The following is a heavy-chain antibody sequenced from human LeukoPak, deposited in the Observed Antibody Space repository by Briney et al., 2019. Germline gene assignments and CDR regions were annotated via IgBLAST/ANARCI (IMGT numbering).Heavy chain of an antibody. CDR1: GFTFSSYG. D-gene: IGHD6-13*01. V-gene: IGHV3-15*01. J-gene: IGHJ4*02. Sequence: GGSLRLSCAASGFTFSSYGMSWVRQAPGKGLEWVGRIKSKTDGGTTDYAAPVKGRFTISRDDSKNTLYLQMNSLKTEDTAVYYCTTVLGTYSSSWYDNFDYWGQGTLVTVSS. CDR3: TTVLGTYSSSWYDNFDY. CDR2: IKSKTDGGTT.